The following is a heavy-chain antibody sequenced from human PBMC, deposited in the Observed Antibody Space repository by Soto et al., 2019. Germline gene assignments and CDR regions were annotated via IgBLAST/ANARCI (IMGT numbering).Heavy chain of an antibody. D-gene: IGHD1-26*01. CDR2: ISSSGATT. V-gene: IGHV3-23*01. CDR3: AKCLLGTTTVSPLFDS. Sequence: EVQLLESGGGLVQPGGSLRLSCAASGFAFSNYAMSWVRQAPGKGLEWVSTISSSGATTYYADSVKGRFTISRDNSKNTVFLQMDSLRAEDTAVYYCAKCLLGTTTVSPLFDSWGQGTLVTVSS. J-gene: IGHJ4*02. CDR1: GFAFSNYA.